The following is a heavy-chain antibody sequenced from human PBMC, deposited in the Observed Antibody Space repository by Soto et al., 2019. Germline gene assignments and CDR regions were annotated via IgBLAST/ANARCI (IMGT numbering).Heavy chain of an antibody. CDR2: INHSGST. CDR3: ARGLGLTYYYDSSGYLDY. CDR1: GGSFSGYY. J-gene: IGHJ4*02. D-gene: IGHD3-22*01. Sequence: PSETLSLTCAVYGGSFSGYYWSWIRQPPWKGLEWIGEINHSGSTNYNPSLKSRVTISVDTSKNQFSLKLSSVTAADTAVYYCARGLGLTYYYDSSGYLDYWGQGTLVTVSS. V-gene: IGHV4-34*01.